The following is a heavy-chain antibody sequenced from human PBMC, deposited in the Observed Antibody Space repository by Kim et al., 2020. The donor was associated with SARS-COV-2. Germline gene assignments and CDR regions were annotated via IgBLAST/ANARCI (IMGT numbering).Heavy chain of an antibody. CDR1: GYTFTSYG. CDR3: ARDVWGYPPHYDSSGYPAFDI. CDR2: ISAYNGNT. Sequence: ASVKVSCKASGYTFTSYGISWVRQAPGQGLEWMGWISAYNGNTNYAQKLQGRVTMTTDTSTSTAYMELRSLRSDDTAVYYCARDVWGYPPHYDSSGYPAFDIWGQGTMVTVSS. D-gene: IGHD3-22*01. J-gene: IGHJ3*02. V-gene: IGHV1-18*01.